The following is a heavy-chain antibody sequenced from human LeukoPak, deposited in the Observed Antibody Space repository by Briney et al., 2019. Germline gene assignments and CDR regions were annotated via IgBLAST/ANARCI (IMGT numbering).Heavy chain of an antibody. CDR3: ARDKSRPAAMRVPLDPLRNYGMDV. CDR1: GYTFTGYY. Sequence: EASVKVSCKASGYTFTGYYMHWVRQAPGQGLEWMGWINPNSGGTNYAQKFQGRVTMTRDTSISTAYMELSRLRSDDTAVYYCARDKSRPAAMRVPLDPLRNYGMDVWGQGTTVTVSS. J-gene: IGHJ6*02. V-gene: IGHV1-2*02. D-gene: IGHD2-2*01. CDR2: INPNSGGT.